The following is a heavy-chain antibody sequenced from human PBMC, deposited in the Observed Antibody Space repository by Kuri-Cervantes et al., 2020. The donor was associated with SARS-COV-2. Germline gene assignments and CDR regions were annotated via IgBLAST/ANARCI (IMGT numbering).Heavy chain of an antibody. CDR3: ARIGSLDSSGYYSLDY. V-gene: IGHV2-70*11. D-gene: IGHD3-22*01. J-gene: IGHJ4*02. CDR2: IDWDDDK. Sequence: SGPTLVKPTQTLTLTCTFSGFSFSTSRVCVSWIRQPPGKPLEWLARIDWDDDKYYSTSLRTRLTISKDTSKNQVVLTMTNMDPVDTATYYCARIGSLDSSGYYSLDYWGQGTLVTVSS. CDR1: GFSFSTSRVC.